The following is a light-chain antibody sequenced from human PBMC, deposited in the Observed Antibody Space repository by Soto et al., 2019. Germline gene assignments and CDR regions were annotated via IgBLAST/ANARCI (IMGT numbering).Light chain of an antibody. Sequence: EIVLTQSPGTLSLSPGERATLSCRASQSVSNYLAWYQQKPGQAPRVLIYDASNRATGIPARFSGSGSGTDFTLTISSLEPEDFAVYYCQQRSSGYSFGQGTKLEIK. CDR2: DAS. V-gene: IGKV3-11*01. CDR3: QQRSSGYS. CDR1: QSVSNY. J-gene: IGKJ2*03.